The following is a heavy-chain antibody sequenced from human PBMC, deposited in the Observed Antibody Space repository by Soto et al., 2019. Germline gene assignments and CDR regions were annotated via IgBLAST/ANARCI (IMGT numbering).Heavy chain of an antibody. Sequence: EVDLVESGGGLAQPRRSLRLSCVASGFTFDDHGMHWVRQIPGRGLEWVSGISWNSGSIGYAKSVKGRFTIFRDNAKNSLYLEMNSLRQEDTALYYCVRDTSSGWHLKDHWGQGVQVNVSS. V-gene: IGHV3-9*01. CDR2: ISWNSGSI. J-gene: IGHJ4*02. CDR1: GFTFDDHG. CDR3: VRDTSSGWHLKDH. D-gene: IGHD3-9*01.